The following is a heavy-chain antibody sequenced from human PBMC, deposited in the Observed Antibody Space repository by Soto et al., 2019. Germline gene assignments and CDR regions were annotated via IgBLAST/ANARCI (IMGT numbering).Heavy chain of an antibody. D-gene: IGHD1-26*01. Sequence: QVKLVESGGGVVQPGRSLRLSCAASGFTFSSYGMHWVRQAPGKGLEWVAAISYDGSNKYYADSVKGRFTISRDNCKNTLYLQMNSLRAEDTAVYYCAKDLYSGSYYDYWGQGTLVTVSS. CDR3: AKDLYSGSYYDY. CDR1: GFTFSSYG. V-gene: IGHV3-30*18. CDR2: ISYDGSNK. J-gene: IGHJ4*02.